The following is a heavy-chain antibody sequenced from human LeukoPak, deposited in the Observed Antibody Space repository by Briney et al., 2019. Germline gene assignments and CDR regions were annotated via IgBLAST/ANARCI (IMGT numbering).Heavy chain of an antibody. CDR3: ARGAPSYYDSSGYYYIGY. V-gene: IGHV3-48*01. Sequence: QPGGSLRLSCAASGFTFSSCSMNWVRQAPGKGLEWVSYISSSGTTIYYADSVKGRFTISRDNAKNSLYLQMNSLRAEDTAVYYCARGAPSYYDSSGYYYIGYWGQGTLVTVSS. J-gene: IGHJ4*02. D-gene: IGHD3-22*01. CDR1: GFTFSSCS. CDR2: ISSSGTTI.